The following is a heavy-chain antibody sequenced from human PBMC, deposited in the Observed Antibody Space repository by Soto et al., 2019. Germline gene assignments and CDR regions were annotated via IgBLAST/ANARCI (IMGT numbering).Heavy chain of an antibody. CDR1: DDSIYTYY. CDR3: ARDRTVDYVDYYFDY. J-gene: IGHJ4*02. Sequence: KTXETLSLTCTVSDDSIYTYYWSWIRQPSGKGLEWIGRIYTNGSTNSKPSLRSRLTMSVDRSKHQLSLKLSSVTAADTAVYYCARDRTVDYVDYYFDYWGRGTLVTVSS. D-gene: IGHD4-17*01. V-gene: IGHV4-4*07. CDR2: IYTNGST.